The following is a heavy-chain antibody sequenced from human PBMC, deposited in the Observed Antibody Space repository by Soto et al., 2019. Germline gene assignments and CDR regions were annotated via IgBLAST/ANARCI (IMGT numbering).Heavy chain of an antibody. D-gene: IGHD3-9*01. J-gene: IGHJ6*02. Sequence: KPSETLSLTCAVYGGSFSGYYWSWIRQPPGKGLEWIGEINHSGSTNYNPSLKSRVTISVDTSKNQFSLKLSSVTAADTAVYYCARDPSDYDILTGHHYYYYGMDVWGQGTTVTVSS. CDR1: GGSFSGYY. CDR3: ARDPSDYDILTGHHYYYYGMDV. V-gene: IGHV4-34*01. CDR2: INHSGST.